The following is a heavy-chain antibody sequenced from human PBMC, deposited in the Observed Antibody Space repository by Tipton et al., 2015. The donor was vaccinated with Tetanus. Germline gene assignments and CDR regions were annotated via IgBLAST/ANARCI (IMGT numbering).Heavy chain of an antibody. V-gene: IGHV3-33*01. D-gene: IGHD2-15*01. CDR3: AREADCSGGSCFSGDFDN. J-gene: IGHJ4*02. CDR1: GFIFSSYG. CDR2: SWYDGTDT. Sequence: SLRLSCAASGFIFSSYGIHWVRQAPGKGLEWVAVSWYDGTDTYYADAVKGRFTNSRDNSKNTLYLQMNSLRAEDTAVYYCAREADCSGGSCFSGDFDNWGQGTQVTVSS.